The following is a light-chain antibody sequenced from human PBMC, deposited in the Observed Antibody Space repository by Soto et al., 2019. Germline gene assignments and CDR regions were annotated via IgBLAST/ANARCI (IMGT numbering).Light chain of an antibody. J-gene: IGLJ1*01. CDR1: SSDVGGYNY. V-gene: IGLV2-14*03. CDR2: DVS. CDR3: CSYTSSSTPWV. Sequence: QSVLTQPASVSGSPGQSITISCTGTSSDVGGYNYVSWYQQHPGKAPKLMIYDVSDRPSGVSNRFSASKSGNTASLTISGLQAEDEADYYCCSYTSSSTPWVFGSGTKVTAL.